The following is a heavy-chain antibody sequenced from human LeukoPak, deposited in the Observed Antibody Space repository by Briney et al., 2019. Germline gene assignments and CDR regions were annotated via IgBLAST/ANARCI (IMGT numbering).Heavy chain of an antibody. CDR2: ISSSSSYI. J-gene: IGHJ4*02. CDR3: ARAGGTMVRGVTK. D-gene: IGHD3-10*01. Sequence: GGSLRLSCAASGFTFSSYSMNWVRQAPGKGLEWVSSISSSSSYIYYADSVKGRFTISRDNAKNSLYLQMNSLRAEDTAVYYCARAGGTMVRGVTKWGQGTLVTVSS. V-gene: IGHV3-21*01. CDR1: GFTFSSYS.